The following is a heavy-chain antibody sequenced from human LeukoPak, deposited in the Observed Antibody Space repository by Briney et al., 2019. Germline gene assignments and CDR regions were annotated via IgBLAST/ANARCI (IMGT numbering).Heavy chain of an antibody. J-gene: IGHJ4*02. CDR2: ISGSGDRT. V-gene: IGHV3-23*01. CDR3: AKDRTLVGAPNGY. CDR1: GFIISSHA. Sequence: GGSLRLSCEASGFIISSHAMTWVRQAPGKGLEWFSAISGSGDRTAYADSVKGRFTISRDNSKNTLYLQMNSLRAEDTAIYYCAKDRTLVGAPNGYWGQGTLVTVSS. D-gene: IGHD1-26*01.